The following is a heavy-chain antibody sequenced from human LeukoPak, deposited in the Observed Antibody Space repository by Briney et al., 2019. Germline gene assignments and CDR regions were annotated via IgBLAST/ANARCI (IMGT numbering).Heavy chain of an antibody. Sequence: GGSLRLSCAASGFTLSSYAMQWVRQARGKGVEWVAVISYEGSNQYYADSEKGRFTISRDNAKNTMDLQMNSLRAEDTAVYYCARGGYSYGWINYYFDYWGQGTLVTVSS. J-gene: IGHJ4*02. V-gene: IGHV3-30*04. CDR1: GFTLSSYA. CDR2: ISYEGSNQ. D-gene: IGHD5-18*01. CDR3: ARGGYSYGWINYYFDY.